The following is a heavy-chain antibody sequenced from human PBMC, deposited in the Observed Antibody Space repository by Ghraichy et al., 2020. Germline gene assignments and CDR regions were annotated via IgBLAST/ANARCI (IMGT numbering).Heavy chain of an antibody. J-gene: IGHJ6*02. Sequence: GGSLRLSCTASGFTFGDYAMSWFRQAPGKGLEWVGFIRSKAYGGTTEYAASVKGRFTISRDDSKSIAYLQMNSLKTEDTAVYYCTRDVIVVVVAAVLGMDVWGQGTTVTVSS. CDR1: GFTFGDYA. V-gene: IGHV3-49*03. CDR2: IRSKAYGGTT. CDR3: TRDVIVVVVAAVLGMDV. D-gene: IGHD2-15*01.